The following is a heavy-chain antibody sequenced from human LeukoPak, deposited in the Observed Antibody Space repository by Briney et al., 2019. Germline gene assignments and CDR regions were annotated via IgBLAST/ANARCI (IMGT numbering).Heavy chain of an antibody. J-gene: IGHJ4*02. D-gene: IGHD5-18*01. CDR3: ARGYSYGKYYFDY. CDR1: GFTLSSYW. CDR2: INSDGSST. V-gene: IGHV3-74*01. Sequence: PGGSLRLSCAASGFTLSSYWMHWVRQAPGKGLVWVSRINSDGSSTSYADSVKGRFTISRDNAKNTRYLQMNSLRAEDTAVYYCARGYSYGKYYFDYWGQGTLVTVSS.